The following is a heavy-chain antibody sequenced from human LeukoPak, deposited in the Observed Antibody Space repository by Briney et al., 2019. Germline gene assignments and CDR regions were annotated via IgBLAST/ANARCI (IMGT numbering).Heavy chain of an antibody. Sequence: GGSLRLSCAASGFTFSNAWMSWVRQAPGQGLMWGGRIKSKTDGGTTDYAAPVKGRFTISRDDSKNTLYLQMNSLKTEDTAVYYCTTWREDPRTPYFWGQGTLVTVSS. J-gene: IGHJ4*02. CDR2: IKSKTDGGTT. V-gene: IGHV3-15*01. D-gene: IGHD1-26*01. CDR3: TTWREDPRTPYF. CDR1: GFTFSNAW.